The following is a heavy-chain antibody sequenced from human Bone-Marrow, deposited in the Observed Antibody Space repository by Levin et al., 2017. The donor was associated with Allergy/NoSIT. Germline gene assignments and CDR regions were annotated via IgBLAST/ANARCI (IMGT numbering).Heavy chain of an antibody. CDR1: GFTFSSYD. V-gene: IGHV3-13*04. CDR3: ARPTTVTKRDAFDI. CDR2: IGTAGDT. J-gene: IGHJ3*02. D-gene: IGHD4-17*01. Sequence: GGSLRLSCAASGFTFSSYDMHWVRQATGKGLEWVSAIGTAGDTYYPGSVKGRFTISRENAKNSLYLQMNSLRAGDTAVYYCARPTTVTKRDAFDIWGQGTMVTVSS.